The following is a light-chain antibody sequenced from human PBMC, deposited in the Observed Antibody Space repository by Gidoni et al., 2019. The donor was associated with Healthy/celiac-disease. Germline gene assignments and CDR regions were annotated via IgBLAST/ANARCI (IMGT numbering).Light chain of an antibody. Sequence: SAELTQDPAVSVALGQPVRITCQGDSLRSYYASWYQPKPGQAPVLVIYGKNNRPSWIPARFSGSSSANTASLTITGSQAEDEADYYCNSRDSSGNHLVFGGGTKLTVL. CDR3: NSRDSSGNHLV. J-gene: IGLJ3*02. CDR2: GKN. CDR1: SLRSYY. V-gene: IGLV3-19*01.